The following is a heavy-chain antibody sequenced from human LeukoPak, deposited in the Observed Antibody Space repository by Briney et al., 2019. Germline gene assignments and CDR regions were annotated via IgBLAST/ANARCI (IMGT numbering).Heavy chain of an antibody. CDR1: GFTFSSYA. D-gene: IGHD3-10*01. V-gene: IGHV3-23*01. CDR3: AKDREGLLWFGELLSAY. Sequence: GGSLRLSCAASGFTFSSYAMSWVRQAPGKGLEWVSAISGSGGSTYYADSVKGRFTISRDNSKNTLYLQMNSPRAEDTAVYYCAKDREGLLWFGELLSAYWGQGTLVTVSS. CDR2: ISGSGGST. J-gene: IGHJ4*02.